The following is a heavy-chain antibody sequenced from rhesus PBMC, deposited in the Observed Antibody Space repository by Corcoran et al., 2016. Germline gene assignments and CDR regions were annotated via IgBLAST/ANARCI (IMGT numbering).Heavy chain of an antibody. D-gene: IGHD6-25*01. CDR1: GYSISSGYG. CDR2: IGGSSGST. CDR3: ARERAAAGHYFDY. J-gene: IGHJ4*01. Sequence: QVQLQESGPGLVKPSETLSLTCAVSGYSISSGYGWSWTRQPPGKGLAWIGWIGGSSGSTNYNPSLKSRVTISKDTSKNQFSLKLNSVTAADTAVYYCARERAAAGHYFDYWGQGVLVTVSS. V-gene: IGHV4-127*01.